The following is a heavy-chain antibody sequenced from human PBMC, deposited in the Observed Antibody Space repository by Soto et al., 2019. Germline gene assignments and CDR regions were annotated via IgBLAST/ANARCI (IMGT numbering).Heavy chain of an antibody. J-gene: IGHJ4*02. D-gene: IGHD6-13*01. CDR2: IYYSGST. V-gene: IGHV4-59*01. CDR3: ARAFSSSSWYGQRFDYFDY. CDR1: GGSISSYY. Sequence: SETLSLTCTVSGGSISSYYWSWIRQPPGKGLEWIGYIYYSGSTNYNPSLKSRVTISVDTSKNQFSLKLSSVTAADTAVYYCARAFSSSSWYGQRFDYFDYWGQGTLVTVSS.